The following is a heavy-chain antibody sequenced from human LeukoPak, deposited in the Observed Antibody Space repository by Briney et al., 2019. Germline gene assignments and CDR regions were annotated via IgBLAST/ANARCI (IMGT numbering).Heavy chain of an antibody. J-gene: IGHJ4*02. CDR2: ISDSGNT. D-gene: IGHD6-13*01. CDR1: GGSISSRSYY. Sequence: ASETLSLTCTVSGGSISSRSYYWGWIRQPPGKGLEWIGKISDSGNTYYSPSLRSRVTISIDTSKNQFSLKLSSVTAADTAVYYCARELAAAGNFDYWGQGTLVTVSS. CDR3: ARELAAAGNFDY. V-gene: IGHV4-39*07.